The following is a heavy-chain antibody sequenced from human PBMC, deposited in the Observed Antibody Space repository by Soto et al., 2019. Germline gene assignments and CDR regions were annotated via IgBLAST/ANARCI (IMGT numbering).Heavy chain of an antibody. J-gene: IGHJ6*02. CDR2: SIPIFGTA. D-gene: IGHD2-15*01. Sequence: KVSCKGSGGTFSSYAISLVRQAPGQGLEWMGGSIPIFGTANYAQKFQGRVTITADESTSTAYMGLSSLRSEDTAVYYCARDLCSGGSCYSGVYYYGMDVWGQGTTVTVSS. CDR3: ARDLCSGGSCYSGVYYYGMDV. CDR1: GGTFSSYA. V-gene: IGHV1-69*01.